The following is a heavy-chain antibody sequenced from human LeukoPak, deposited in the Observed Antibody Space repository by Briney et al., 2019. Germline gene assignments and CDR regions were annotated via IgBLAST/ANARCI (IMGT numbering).Heavy chain of an antibody. D-gene: IGHD1-26*01. CDR3: ARDLGVGANAFDI. V-gene: IGHV1-2*04. CDR1: GYTFTGYY. CDR2: INPNSGGT. Sequence: ASVTVSCTASGYTFTGYYMHWVRQAPGQGLEWMGWINPNSGGTNYAQKFQGWVTMTRDTSISTAYMELSRLRSDDTAVYYCARDLGVGANAFDIWGQGTMVTVSS. J-gene: IGHJ3*02.